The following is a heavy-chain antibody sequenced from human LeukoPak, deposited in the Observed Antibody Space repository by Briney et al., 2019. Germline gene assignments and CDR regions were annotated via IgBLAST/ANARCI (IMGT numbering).Heavy chain of an antibody. J-gene: IGHJ4*02. CDR3: ATDGGTPINFDY. Sequence: ASVKVSCKTSGYTFRSSAINWVRQAPGQGLEWMGGFDPEDGETIYAQKFQGRVTMTEDTSTDTAYMELSSLRSEDTAVYYCATDGGTPINFDYWGQGTLVTVSS. D-gene: IGHD3-16*01. V-gene: IGHV1-24*01. CDR2: FDPEDGET. CDR1: GYTFRSSA.